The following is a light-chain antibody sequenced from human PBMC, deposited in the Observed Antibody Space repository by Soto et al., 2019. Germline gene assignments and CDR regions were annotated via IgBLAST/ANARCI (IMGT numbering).Light chain of an antibody. Sequence: QSALTQPRSVSGSPGQSVTISCTGTSSDVGAYDFVSWYRQHPGKGPELNMYDVTRRPSGVPDRFSGSKSGDTASLTISGLEAEDEAEYHCSSYAGTSTFAVFGAGTKLTVL. CDR1: SSDVGAYDF. V-gene: IGLV2-11*01. CDR2: DVT. J-gene: IGLJ3*02. CDR3: SSYAGTSTFAV.